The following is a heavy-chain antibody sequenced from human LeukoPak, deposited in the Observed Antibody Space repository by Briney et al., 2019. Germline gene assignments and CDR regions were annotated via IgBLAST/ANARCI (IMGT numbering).Heavy chain of an antibody. D-gene: IGHD6-6*01. CDR1: GFTFSRYA. CDR2: ISGSGSGGST. Sequence: PGGSLRLSCAASGFTFSRYAMSWVRQAPGKGLEWVSGISGSGSGGSTYYADSVKGRFTISRDNSKNTLYLQMNSLRAADTAVYYCARDKGTSYLSSFDYWGQGTLVTVSS. CDR3: ARDKGTSYLSSFDY. V-gene: IGHV3-23*01. J-gene: IGHJ4*02.